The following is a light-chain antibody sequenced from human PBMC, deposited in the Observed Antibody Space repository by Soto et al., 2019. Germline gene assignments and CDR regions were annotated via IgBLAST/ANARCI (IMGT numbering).Light chain of an antibody. CDR1: SSDVGAYNL. V-gene: IGLV2-14*01. Sequence: QSVLTQPASVSGSPGQSITISCNGSSSDVGAYNLVSWYQQHPGRAPQLIIYEVRNRPSGISFRFSGSKSGNTASLTISGLQAEDEADYYCSSYTSKSSLIFGGGTKLTVL. J-gene: IGLJ2*01. CDR2: EVR. CDR3: SSYTSKSSLI.